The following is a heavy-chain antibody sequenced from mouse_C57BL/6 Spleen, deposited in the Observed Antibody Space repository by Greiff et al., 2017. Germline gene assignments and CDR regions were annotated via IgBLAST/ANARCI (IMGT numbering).Heavy chain of an antibody. D-gene: IGHD1-1*01. V-gene: IGHV5-9*01. J-gene: IGHJ2*01. CDR2: ISGGGGNT. CDR1: GFTFSSYT. CDR3: ARRYYYGFDY. Sequence: EVKLVESGGGLVKPGGSLKLSCAASGFTFSSYTMSWVRQTPEKRLEWVATISGGGGNTYYPDSVKGRFTISRDNAKNTLYLQMSSLRSEDTALYYCARRYYYGFDYWGQGTTLTVSS.